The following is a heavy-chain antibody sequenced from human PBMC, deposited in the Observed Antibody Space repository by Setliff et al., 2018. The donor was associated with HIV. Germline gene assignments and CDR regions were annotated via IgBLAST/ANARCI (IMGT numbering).Heavy chain of an antibody. V-gene: IGHV4-39*01. D-gene: IGHD3-9*01. CDR1: GGSISSGGYY. CDR2: IYYSGNT. J-gene: IGHJ4*02. Sequence: PSETLSLTCTVSGGSISSGGYYWGWIRQPPGKGLEWIGSIYYSGNTYYNPSLKSRVTISVDTSKNQFSLKLSSVTAADTAVYYCARPFDWGSSHPLGYWSQGTLVTVSS. CDR3: ARPFDWGSSHPLGY.